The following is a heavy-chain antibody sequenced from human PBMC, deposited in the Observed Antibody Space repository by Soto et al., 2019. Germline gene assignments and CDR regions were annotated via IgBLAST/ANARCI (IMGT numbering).Heavy chain of an antibody. V-gene: IGHV4-30-4*01. CDR1: GGSISSGYYY. J-gene: IGHJ4*02. D-gene: IGHD5-12*01. Sequence: PSETLSLTCTVSGGSISSGYYYWSWIRQPPGKGLEWIGYIYYSGSTYYNPSLKSRVTISVDTSKNQFSLKLSSVTAADTAVYYCARSEAGLYSGYVDYWGQGTLVTVSS. CDR3: ARSEAGLYSGYVDY. CDR2: IYYSGST.